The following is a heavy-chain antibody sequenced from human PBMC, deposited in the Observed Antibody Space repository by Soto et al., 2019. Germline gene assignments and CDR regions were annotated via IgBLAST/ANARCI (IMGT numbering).Heavy chain of an antibody. CDR3: ARAGYSSSWYSYAFDI. CDR2: IKQDGSEK. V-gene: IGHV3-7*01. D-gene: IGHD6-13*01. CDR1: GFTFSSYW. J-gene: IGHJ3*02. Sequence: EVQLVESGGGLVQPGGSLRLSCAASGFTFSSYWMSWVRQAPGKGLEWVANIKQDGSEKYYVDSVKGRFTISRDNAKNSLYLQMNSLRAEDTAVYYCARAGYSSSWYSYAFDIWGQGTMVTVSS.